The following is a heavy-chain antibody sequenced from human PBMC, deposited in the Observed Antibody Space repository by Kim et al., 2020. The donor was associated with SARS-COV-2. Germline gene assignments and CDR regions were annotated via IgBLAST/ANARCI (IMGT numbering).Heavy chain of an antibody. V-gene: IGHV3-23*01. CDR3: AKDGRLGGKSGSLDS. Sequence: GGSLRLSCAASGLIFSNYAMSWVRQAPGKGLEWVSGISGSGGGTYYADSVKGRFTISRDNSKNTLYLQMNSLRVEDTAVYYCAKDGRLGGKSGSLDSWGQGTLVSLSS. J-gene: IGHJ4*02. D-gene: IGHD1-26*01. CDR2: ISGSGGGT. CDR1: GLIFSNYA.